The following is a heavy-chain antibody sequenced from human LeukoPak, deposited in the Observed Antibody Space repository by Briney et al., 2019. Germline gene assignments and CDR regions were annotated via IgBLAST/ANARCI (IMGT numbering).Heavy chain of an antibody. CDR3: VRSYDWVFDY. V-gene: IGHV6-1*01. CDR1: GDSVSRHDLT. Sequence: SQTLSLTCAISGDSVSRHDLTWDWVRQSPSRGLEWLGRTFYRSKWYNDYAVSVKSLITVSPDTSKNQFSLHLNSVTPEDTAVYYCVRSYDWVFDYWGQGTRVTVSS. D-gene: IGHD1-1*01. CDR2: TFYRSKWYN. J-gene: IGHJ4*02.